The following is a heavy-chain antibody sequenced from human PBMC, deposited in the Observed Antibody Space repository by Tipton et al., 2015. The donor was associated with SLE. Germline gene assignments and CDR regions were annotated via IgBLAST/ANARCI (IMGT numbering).Heavy chain of an antibody. CDR2: ISYDGSYE. Sequence: SLRLSCAASGFTFSHYAMHWVRQAPGKGLEWMSVISYDGSYECYADSVKGRFTISRDNSRNMVYLQMNSLTAKDTAVYYCARDIHNFGSGGHPHFDHWGQGALVTVSS. J-gene: IGHJ4*02. CDR1: GFTFSHYA. V-gene: IGHV3-30*01. D-gene: IGHD3-10*01. CDR3: ARDIHNFGSGGHPHFDH.